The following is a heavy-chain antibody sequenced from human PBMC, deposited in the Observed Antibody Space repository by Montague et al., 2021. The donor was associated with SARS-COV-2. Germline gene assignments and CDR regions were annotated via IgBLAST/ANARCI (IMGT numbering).Heavy chain of an antibody. J-gene: IGHJ4*02. Sequence: SETLSLTCTVSGGSIRSYYWSWIWKTQGKGQEWIGYIYYDGSTNYNPSLKSRVTMSVESSKNQFYLRLSSVTAADTAVYYCARYGSYFEHWGQGTLVTVSS. CDR2: IYYDGST. CDR1: GGSIRSYY. D-gene: IGHD1-26*01. V-gene: IGHV4-59*03. CDR3: ARYGSYFEH.